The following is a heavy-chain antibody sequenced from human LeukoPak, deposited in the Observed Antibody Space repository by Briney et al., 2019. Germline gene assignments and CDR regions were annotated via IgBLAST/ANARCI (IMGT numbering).Heavy chain of an antibody. D-gene: IGHD6-25*01. J-gene: IGHJ5*02. CDR2: IIPMFGTA. CDR3: VRRQALRGRHRAFDP. V-gene: IGHV1-69*05. Sequence: GASGKVSCKASGGTFSNYAISWVRQAPGQGLEWLGGIIPMFGTANYAQKFQGRVTITTDEATTTAYMELISLRSEDTAVYYCVRRQALRGRHRAFDPRGQGTLVTVTS. CDR1: GGTFSNYA.